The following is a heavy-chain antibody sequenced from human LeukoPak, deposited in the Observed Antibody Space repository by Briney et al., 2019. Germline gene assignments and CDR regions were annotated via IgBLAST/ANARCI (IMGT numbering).Heavy chain of an antibody. CDR1: GGTFSSYT. J-gene: IGHJ3*02. D-gene: IGHD1-26*01. V-gene: IGHV1-69*02. Sequence: GSSVKVSCKAPGGTFSSYTISRVRQAPGQGLEWMGRIIPILGIANYAQKFQGRVTITADKSTSTAYMELSSLRSEDTAVYYCARVTGATSGDAFDIWGQGTMVTVSS. CDR3: ARVTGATSGDAFDI. CDR2: IIPILGIA.